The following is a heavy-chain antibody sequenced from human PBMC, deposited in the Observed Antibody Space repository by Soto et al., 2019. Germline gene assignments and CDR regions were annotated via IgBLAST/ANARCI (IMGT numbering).Heavy chain of an antibody. J-gene: IGHJ4*02. V-gene: IGHV4-31*03. D-gene: IGHD3-10*01. CDR2: IYYSGST. Sequence: SETLSLTCTVSGGSISSGGYYWSWIRQHPGKGLEWIGYIYYSGSTYYNPSLKSRVTISVDTSKNQFSLKLSSVTAADTAVYYCARDGDAGFGEYDYWGQGTLVTVSS. CDR3: ARDGDAGFGEYDY. CDR1: GGSISSGGYY.